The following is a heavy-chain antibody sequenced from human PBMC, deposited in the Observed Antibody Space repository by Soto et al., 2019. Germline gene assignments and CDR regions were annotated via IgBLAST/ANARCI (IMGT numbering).Heavy chain of an antibody. CDR3: ARQETGTRST. CDR1: GYSFTSYW. V-gene: IGHV5-10-1*01. CDR2: IDPSDSYT. J-gene: IGHJ5*02. D-gene: IGHD1-1*01. Sequence: GESLKISCKGSGYSFTSYWISWVRQMPGKVLEWMGRIDPSDSYTNYSPSFQGHVTISADKSISTAYLQWSSLKASDTAMYYCARQETGTRSTWGQGXLVTVYS.